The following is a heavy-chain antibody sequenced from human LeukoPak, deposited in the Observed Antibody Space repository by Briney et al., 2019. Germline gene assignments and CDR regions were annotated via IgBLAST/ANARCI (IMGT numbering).Heavy chain of an antibody. V-gene: IGHV3-48*01. J-gene: IGHJ6*02. CDR1: GFTFSSYS. CDR2: ISSSGSTI. Sequence: PGGSLRLSCAASGFTFSSYSMNWVRQAPGKGLEWVSYISSSGSTISHADSVQGRFTVSRDNAKNSLHLQMNSLRAEDTAVYYCARVPTTYGMDVWGQGTTVTVSS. D-gene: IGHD1-1*01. CDR3: ARVPTTYGMDV.